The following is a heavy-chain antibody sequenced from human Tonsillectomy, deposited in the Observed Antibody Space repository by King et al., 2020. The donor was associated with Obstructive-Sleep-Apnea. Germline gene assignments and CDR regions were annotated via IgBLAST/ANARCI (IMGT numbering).Heavy chain of an antibody. CDR1: GFTFSSYA. CDR2: ISYDGSNK. D-gene: IGHD2-15*01. V-gene: IGHV3-30*04. Sequence: QLVQSGGGVVQPGRSLRLSCAASGFTFSSYAMHWVRQAPGKGLEWVAVISYDGSNKYYADSVKGRFTISRDNSKNTLYLQMNSLRAEDTAVYYCARDSEETRPSGLGYCSGGSCYGPPPFDYWGQGTLVTVSS. J-gene: IGHJ4*02. CDR3: ARDSEETRPSGLGYCSGGSCYGPPPFDY.